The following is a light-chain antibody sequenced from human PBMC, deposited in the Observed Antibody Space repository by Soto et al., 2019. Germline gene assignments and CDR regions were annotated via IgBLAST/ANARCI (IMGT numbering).Light chain of an antibody. Sequence: IVLTQSPGTLSLSPGERATLSCRASQSLSSNYLAWYQQKSGQAPRLLIYDAVTRATGIPDRFSGSGSGTDFTLTISRLEPEDSAVYYCQQYDRSPWTFDQGTKVEIK. V-gene: IGKV3-20*01. CDR2: DAV. J-gene: IGKJ1*01. CDR3: QQYDRSPWT. CDR1: QSLSSNY.